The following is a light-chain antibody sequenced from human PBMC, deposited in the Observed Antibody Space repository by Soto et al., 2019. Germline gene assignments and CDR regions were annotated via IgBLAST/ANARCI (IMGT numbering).Light chain of an antibody. CDR1: QSITTF. Sequence: DIQMTQSPSSLSASVGDRVTITCRATQSITTFLNWYQQKPGKAPKLLIYAASTLQSGVPSRFSGSGSGTDFTPTISSLQPEDFATYYCQQIYNTPSTFGQGTRLEIK. CDR3: QQIYNTPST. J-gene: IGKJ5*01. V-gene: IGKV1-39*01. CDR2: AAS.